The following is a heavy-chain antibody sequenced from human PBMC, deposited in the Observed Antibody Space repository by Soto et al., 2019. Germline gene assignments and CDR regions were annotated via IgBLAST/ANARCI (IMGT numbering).Heavy chain of an antibody. D-gene: IGHD3-3*01. J-gene: IGHJ5*02. CDR1: GFTFSSYA. CDR2: ISGSGGST. V-gene: IGHV3-23*01. Sequence: PGGSLRLSSAASGFTFSSYAMSRVRQAPGKGLEWVSAISGSGGSTYYADSVKGRFTISRDNSKNTLYLQMNSLRAEDTAVYYCAKGPHYDFWSGVDPWGQGTLVTVS. CDR3: AKGPHYDFWSGVDP.